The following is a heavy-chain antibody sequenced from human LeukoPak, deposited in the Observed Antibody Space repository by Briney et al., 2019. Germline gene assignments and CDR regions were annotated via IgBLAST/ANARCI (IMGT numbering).Heavy chain of an antibody. J-gene: IGHJ4*02. CDR1: GGSVSSSGYY. CDR3: ATYSGYDLRY. Sequence: SETLSLTCTVSGGSVSSSGYYWGWIRQPPGKGLEWIASIYYSGSTYYNPSLKSRVTISVDASKNQFSLKLTPVTAADTAVYYCATYSGYDLRYWGQGTLVTVSS. V-gene: IGHV4-39*01. CDR2: IYYSGST. D-gene: IGHD5-12*01.